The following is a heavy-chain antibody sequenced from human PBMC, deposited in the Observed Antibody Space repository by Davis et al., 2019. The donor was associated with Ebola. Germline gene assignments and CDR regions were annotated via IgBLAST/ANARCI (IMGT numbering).Heavy chain of an antibody. D-gene: IGHD7-27*01. Sequence: AASVKVSCKASGGTFSSYAISWVRQAPGQGLEWMGIINPSGGSTSYAQRFQGRVTMTRDTSTSTVYMELSSLRSADTAVYYCARLNWVGSWFDPWGQGTLVTVSS. CDR3: ARLNWVGSWFDP. J-gene: IGHJ5*02. CDR1: GGTFSSYA. CDR2: INPSGGST. V-gene: IGHV1-46*01.